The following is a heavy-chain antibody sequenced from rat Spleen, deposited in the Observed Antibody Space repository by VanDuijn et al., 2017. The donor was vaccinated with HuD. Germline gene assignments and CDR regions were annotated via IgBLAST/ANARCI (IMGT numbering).Heavy chain of an antibody. Sequence: QVQLKESGPGLVQSSQTLSLTCTVSGFSLISYAVNWIRQPPGKGLEWMGGIWGDGSTNYNSALKSRLSITRATSKSQVFLKMNSLQTGDTAIYFCTRTYGGYTSNWFAYWGQGTLVTVSS. D-gene: IGHD1-11*01. V-gene: IGHV2-13*01. J-gene: IGHJ3*01. CDR2: IWGDGST. CDR1: GFSLISYA. CDR3: TRTYGGYTSNWFAY.